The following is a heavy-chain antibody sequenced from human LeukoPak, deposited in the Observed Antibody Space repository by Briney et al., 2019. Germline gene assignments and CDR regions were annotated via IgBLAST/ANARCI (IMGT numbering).Heavy chain of an antibody. V-gene: IGHV3-33*01. D-gene: IGHD2-2*01. CDR2: IWYDGSNK. Sequence: PGGSLRLSCAASGFTFNTHGMHWVRQAPGKGLEWVAVIWYDGSNKYHADSVKGRFTISRDNSKNMVYLEMNSLRAEDTAMYYCARDRVGYCASISCFTFDNWGQGTLVTVSS. J-gene: IGHJ4*02. CDR1: GFTFNTHG. CDR3: ARDRVGYCASISCFTFDN.